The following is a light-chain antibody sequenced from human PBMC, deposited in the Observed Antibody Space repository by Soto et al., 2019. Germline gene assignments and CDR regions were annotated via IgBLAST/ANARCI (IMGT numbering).Light chain of an antibody. CDR3: QQYSSSPIT. V-gene: IGKV3-15*01. CDR1: QSVSSN. J-gene: IGKJ5*01. CDR2: GAS. Sequence: EIVMTQSPATLSVSPGERATLSCRASQSVSSNLAWYQQKPGQAPRLLIYGASTRATGIPARFSGSGSGTDFTLTISRLEPEDFAVYYCQQYSSSPITFGQRTLLEIK.